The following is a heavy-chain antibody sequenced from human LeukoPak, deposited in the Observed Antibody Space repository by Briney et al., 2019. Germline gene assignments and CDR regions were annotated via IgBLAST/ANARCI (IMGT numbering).Heavy chain of an antibody. Sequence: SETLSLTCTVSGGSISSYYWSWIRQPLGKGPEWIGYIYSNGITNYNPSLKSRVTMSVDTSKNQFSLKLSSVTAADTAVYYCARRDDSSGYHKIFDYWGPGTLVTVSS. V-gene: IGHV4-59*12. D-gene: IGHD3-22*01. CDR1: GGSISSYY. CDR2: IYSNGIT. J-gene: IGHJ4*02. CDR3: ARRDDSSGYHKIFDY.